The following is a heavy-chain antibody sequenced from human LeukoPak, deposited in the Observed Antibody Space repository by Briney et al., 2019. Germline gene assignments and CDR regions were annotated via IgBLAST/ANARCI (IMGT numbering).Heavy chain of an antibody. CDR1: GFTFSSYA. D-gene: IGHD3-22*01. CDR3: AKQSLYDSRGHFHY. J-gene: IGHJ4*02. V-gene: IGHV3-23*01. Sequence: GGSLRLSCAASGFTFSSYAMTWVRQAPGKGLEWVSTITGSGGYKYYADSVKGRFTISRDNSKNTLFLRMNSLRAEDTAVYFCAKQSLYDSRGHFHYWGQGTLVTVSS. CDR2: ITGSGGYK.